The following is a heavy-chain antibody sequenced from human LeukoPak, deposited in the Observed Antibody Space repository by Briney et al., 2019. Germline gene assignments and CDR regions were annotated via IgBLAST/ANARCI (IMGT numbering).Heavy chain of an antibody. CDR3: ARVRGYYHSSGYDY. Sequence: SETLSLTCTVSGGSISSYYWSWIRQPAGKGLEWIGRISTSGSTNYNPSLKSRVTMSVDTSNNQFSLKLSSVTAADTAVYYCARVRGYYHSSGYDYWGQGTLVTVSS. D-gene: IGHD3-22*01. J-gene: IGHJ4*02. CDR2: ISTSGST. CDR1: GGSISSYY. V-gene: IGHV4-4*07.